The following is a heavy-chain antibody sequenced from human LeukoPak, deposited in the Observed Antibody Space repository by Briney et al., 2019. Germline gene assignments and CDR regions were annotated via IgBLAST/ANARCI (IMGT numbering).Heavy chain of an antibody. CDR3: ARGDSGSYYFDY. D-gene: IGHD1-26*01. CDR2: ISSSGSTI. J-gene: IGHJ4*02. V-gene: IGHV3-48*03. CDR1: GFTFSSYE. Sequence: SWGSLRLSCAASGFTFSSYEMNWVRQAPGKGLEWVSYISSSGSTIYYADSVKGRFTISRDNAKNSLYLQMNSLRAEDTAVYYCARGDSGSYYFDYWGQGTLVTVSS.